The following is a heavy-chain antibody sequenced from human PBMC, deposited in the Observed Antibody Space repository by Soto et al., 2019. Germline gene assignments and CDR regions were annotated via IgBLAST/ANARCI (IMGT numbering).Heavy chain of an antibody. CDR1: GFTFSNAW. CDR2: TKRKSDGGTT. J-gene: IGHJ4*02. CDR3: PTSGSGWDYFDY. Sequence: GGSLRLSCAGSGFTFSNAWMSWVRQAPGKGLEWVGRTKRKSDGGTTDYAAPVKGRFTISRDDSRNTVYLQMNSLKTEDTAVYYCPTSGSGWDYFDYWGQGSLVTVSS. D-gene: IGHD6-19*01. V-gene: IGHV3-15*01.